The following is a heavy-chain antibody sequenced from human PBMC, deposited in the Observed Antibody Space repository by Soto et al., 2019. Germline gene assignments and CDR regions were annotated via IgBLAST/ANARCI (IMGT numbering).Heavy chain of an antibody. CDR2: ISYDGSNK. J-gene: IGHJ6*02. V-gene: IGHV3-30*04. CDR3: ARRQDFGGPHYYYGMDV. Sequence: QVQLVESGGGVVQPGRSLRVSCAASGFIINNYAMHWVRQTPGKGLEWMAVISYDGSNKHYADSVKGRFTISRDNSKNTLYLQMNNLSTDDSAVYYCARRQDFGGPHYYYGMDVWGQGTTVTVSS. D-gene: IGHD3-3*01. CDR1: GFIINNYA.